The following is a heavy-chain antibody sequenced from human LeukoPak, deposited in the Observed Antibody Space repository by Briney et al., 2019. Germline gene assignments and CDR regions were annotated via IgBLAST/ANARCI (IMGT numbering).Heavy chain of an antibody. D-gene: IGHD3-9*01. J-gene: IGHJ4*02. Sequence: GGSLRLSCAASGFTFSSYGMSWVRQAPGKGLEWVSTISGSGGSTYYADSVKGRFAISRDNFKTTLYLQMNSLRAEDSAVYYCAKSSYDILAGCYYFDYWGQGALVTVSS. CDR2: ISGSGGST. CDR3: AKSSYDILAGCYYFDY. V-gene: IGHV3-23*01. CDR1: GFTFSSYG.